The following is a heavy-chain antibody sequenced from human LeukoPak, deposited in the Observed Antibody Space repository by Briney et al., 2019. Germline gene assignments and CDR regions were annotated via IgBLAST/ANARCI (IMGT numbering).Heavy chain of an antibody. V-gene: IGHV1-69*06. Sequence: SVKVSCKASVGTFSIYAISWVRQAPGQGLEWMGRIIHIFGTANYAQKFQGRVTITADKSTSTAYMELSSLRSEDTAVYYCASWVYCGGDCLDYWGQGTLVTVSS. CDR3: ASWVYCGGDCLDY. D-gene: IGHD2-21*02. J-gene: IGHJ4*02. CDR1: VGTFSIYA. CDR2: IIHIFGTA.